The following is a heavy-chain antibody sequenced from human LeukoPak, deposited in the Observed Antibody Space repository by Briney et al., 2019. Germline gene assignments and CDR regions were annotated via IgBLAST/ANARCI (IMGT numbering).Heavy chain of an antibody. CDR2: ISSSSSYI. CDR3: ARYAIRGAFDI. V-gene: IGHV3-21*01. D-gene: IGHD2-8*01. Sequence: GGSLRLSCAPSGFTFSSYSMNWVRRAPGKGLERVSSISSSSSYIYYADSVKGRFTISRDNAKNSLYLQMTSLRAEDTAVYYCARYAIRGAFDIWGQGTMVTVSS. J-gene: IGHJ3*02. CDR1: GFTFSSYS.